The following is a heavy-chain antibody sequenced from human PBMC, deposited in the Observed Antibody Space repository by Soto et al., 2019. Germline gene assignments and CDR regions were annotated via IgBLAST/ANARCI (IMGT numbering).Heavy chain of an antibody. J-gene: IGHJ4*02. CDR2: INHGGSS. D-gene: IGHD2-2*01. CDR3: ARGIXTKVVQTDAPDKYYFDS. Sequence: PSETLSLTCAVYGGSFSCYYWSWIRQSPGKGLEWIGEINHGGSSNYNPSLKSRVTISVDTSKNQFSLKLSSVTAADTAVYHCARGIXTKVVQTDAPDKYYFDSWGQGTQVTVSS. V-gene: IGHV4-34*01. CDR1: GGSFSCYY.